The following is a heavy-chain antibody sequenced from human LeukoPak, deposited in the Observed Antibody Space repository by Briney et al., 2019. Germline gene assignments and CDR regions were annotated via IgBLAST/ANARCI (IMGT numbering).Heavy chain of an antibody. CDR2: ISAYNGNT. J-gene: IGHJ4*02. CDR1: GGTFSSYA. Sequence: ASVKVSCKASGGTFSSYAISWVRQAPGQGLEWMGWISAYNGNTNYAQKLQGRVTMTTDTSTSTAYMELRSLRSDDTAVYYCARPYSSGWYLFDYWGQGTLVTVSS. D-gene: IGHD6-19*01. CDR3: ARPYSSGWYLFDY. V-gene: IGHV1-18*01.